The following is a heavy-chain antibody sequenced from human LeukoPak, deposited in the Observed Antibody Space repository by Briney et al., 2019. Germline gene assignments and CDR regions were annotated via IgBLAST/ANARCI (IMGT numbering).Heavy chain of an antibody. CDR3: ARVESPYYYYGMDV. Sequence: PSETLSLTCAVSGGSISSSNWWSWVRQPPGKGLEWIGEIYHSGSTNYNPSLKSRVTISVDKSKNQFSLKLSSVTAADTAVYYCARVESPYYYYGMDVWGQGTTVTVSS. V-gene: IGHV4-4*02. CDR1: GGSISSSNW. J-gene: IGHJ6*02. CDR2: IYHSGST. D-gene: IGHD5-24*01.